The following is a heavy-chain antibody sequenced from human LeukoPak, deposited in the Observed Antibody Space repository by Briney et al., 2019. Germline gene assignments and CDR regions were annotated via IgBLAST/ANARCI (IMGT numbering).Heavy chain of an antibody. CDR3: ARGTCGGDCYYFDY. V-gene: IGHV3-53*01. D-gene: IGHD2-21*02. CDR2: IYSGGST. CDR1: GFTFSSYN. J-gene: IGHJ4*02. Sequence: GGSLRLSCAASGFTFSSYNMNWVRQAPGKGLEWVSVIYSGGSTYYADSVKGRFTISRDNSKNTLYLQMNSLRAEDTAVYYCARGTCGGDCYYFDYWGQGTLVTVSS.